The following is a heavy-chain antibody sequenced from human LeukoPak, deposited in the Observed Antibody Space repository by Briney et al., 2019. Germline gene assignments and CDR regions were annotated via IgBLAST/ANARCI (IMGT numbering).Heavy chain of an antibody. D-gene: IGHD2-2*01. V-gene: IGHV4-38-2*02. Sequence: SETLSLTCTVSGYSISTGYYWGWIRQPPGTGLERIGEINHSGSTNYNPSLKSRVTISVDTSKNHFSLTLSSVTAADTAVYYCARRRRILGNIVVVPAAALGRYYFDYWGQGTLVTVSS. CDR3: ARRRRILGNIVVVPAAALGRYYFDY. CDR2: INHSGST. J-gene: IGHJ4*02. CDR1: GYSISTGYY.